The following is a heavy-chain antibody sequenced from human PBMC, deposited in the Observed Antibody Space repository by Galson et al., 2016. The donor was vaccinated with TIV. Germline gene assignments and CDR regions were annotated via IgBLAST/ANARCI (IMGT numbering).Heavy chain of an antibody. CDR2: TYHNSKWFN. CDR3: ARDRRLSMTPVTTGYGMDD. CDR1: GDSVSSNSGA. J-gene: IGHJ6*02. V-gene: IGHV6-1*01. D-gene: IGHD4-17*01. Sequence: CAISGDSVSSNSGAWNWLRQSPSRGLEWLGRTYHNSKWFNDYATSVKSRIIIISDTSKNTLYLQMNSLRTEDTAVYYCARDRRLSMTPVTTGYGMDDGGQGTTVTVSS.